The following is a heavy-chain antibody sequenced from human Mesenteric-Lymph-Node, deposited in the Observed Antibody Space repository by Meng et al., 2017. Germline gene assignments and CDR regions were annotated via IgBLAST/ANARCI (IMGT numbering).Heavy chain of an antibody. Sequence: QVQVVESGGGLVKPGGSLRLSCAASGFTFSDYYMSWIRQAPGKGLEWVSYISDDGKIKNYADSVKGQFTISRDNAKNSLYLQMNSLGAEDTALYYCVRDCDVDCFFRLDVWGQGTLVTVSS. CDR3: VRDCDVDCFFRLDV. D-gene: IGHD2-21*02. J-gene: IGHJ4*02. V-gene: IGHV3-11*01. CDR2: ISDDGKIK. CDR1: GFTFSDYY.